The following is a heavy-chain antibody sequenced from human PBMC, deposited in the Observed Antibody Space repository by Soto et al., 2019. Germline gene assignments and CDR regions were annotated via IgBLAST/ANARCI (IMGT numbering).Heavy chain of an antibody. J-gene: IGHJ4*02. V-gene: IGHV1-18*01. CDR2: ISAYNGNT. CDR1: GYTFTSYG. D-gene: IGHD3-22*01. CDR3: ARFMTYYYDSSGYYASD. Sequence: QVQLVQSGAEVKKPGASVKVSCKASGYTFTSYGISWVRQAPGQGLEWMGWISAYNGNTNYAQKLQGRVTMPTDTSTSTAYMELRSLRSDDTAVYYCARFMTYYYDSSGYYASDWGQGTLVTVSS.